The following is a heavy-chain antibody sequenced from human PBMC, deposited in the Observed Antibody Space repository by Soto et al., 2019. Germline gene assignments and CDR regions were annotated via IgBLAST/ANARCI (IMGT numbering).Heavy chain of an antibody. Sequence: PGGSLRLSCAASGFTFSSYSMNWVRQAPGKGLEWVSSISSSSSYIYYADSVKGRFTISRDNAKNSLYLQMNSLRAEDTAVYYCARSDLHSNWFDPWGQGTLVTVSS. J-gene: IGHJ5*02. CDR1: GFTFSSYS. V-gene: IGHV3-21*01. CDR3: ARSDLHSNWFDP. CDR2: ISSSSSYI.